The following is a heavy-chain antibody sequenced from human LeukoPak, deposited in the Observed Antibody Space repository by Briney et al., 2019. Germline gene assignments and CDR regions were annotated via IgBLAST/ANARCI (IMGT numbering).Heavy chain of an antibody. CDR1: GGSISSSSYY. CDR3: ARGLQVWSRDPFDY. J-gene: IGHJ4*02. CDR2: ISHSGST. V-gene: IGHV4-39*07. Sequence: NPSETLSLTCTVSGGSISSSSYYWGWIRQSPGEGLRWIGSISHSGSTSYYPSLKSRVTISLDTSKNQFSLKLSSVTAADTAMYYCARGLQVWSRDPFDYWGQGTLVTVSS. D-gene: IGHD3-16*01.